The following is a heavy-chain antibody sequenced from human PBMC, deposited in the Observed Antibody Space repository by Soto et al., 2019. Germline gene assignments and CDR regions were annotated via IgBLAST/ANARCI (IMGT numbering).Heavy chain of an antibody. CDR3: AKDVTVAGAPFYNTGLDV. D-gene: IGHD6-19*01. J-gene: IGHJ6*02. CDR2: ITYEGSYT. CDR1: GFDFSYYG. V-gene: IGHV3-30*18. Sequence: QVQLVQSGGGLVQPGRSLRLSCAASGFDFSYYGLHWVRQTPGKGLEWVAFITYEGSYTDHLDSVKGRFTVSRYNANNMLYLQMDSLRPEDTAVYYCAKDVTVAGAPFYNTGLDVWGQGTTVTVSS.